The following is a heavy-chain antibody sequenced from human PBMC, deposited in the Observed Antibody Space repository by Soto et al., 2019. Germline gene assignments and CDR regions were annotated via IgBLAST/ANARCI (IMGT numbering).Heavy chain of an antibody. J-gene: IGHJ4*02. V-gene: IGHV1-18*01. CDR2: ISAHNGNT. D-gene: IGHD6-13*01. CDR3: ARGSYISSWYSLDY. CDR1: GGTFSSYA. Sequence: ASVKVSCKASGGTFSSYAISWVRQAPGQGLEWMGWISAHNGNTDYAQKFQGRVTMTTDTSTSTASMELRSLRSDDTAVYYCARGSYISSWYSLDYWGQGTLVTVSS.